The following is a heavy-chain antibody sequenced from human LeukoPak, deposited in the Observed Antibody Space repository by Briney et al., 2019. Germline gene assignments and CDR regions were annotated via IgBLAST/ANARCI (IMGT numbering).Heavy chain of an antibody. CDR1: GYTFTGYY. V-gene: IGHV1-2*02. Sequence: ASVNVSCKASGYTFTGYYMHWVRPAPGQGLEWMGWINPNSGGTDYAQKFQGRVTMTRDTSISTAYMELSRLRSDDTAVYYCARSGVAGIDYWGQGTLVTVSS. D-gene: IGHD6-19*01. CDR3: ARSGVAGIDY. CDR2: INPNSGGT. J-gene: IGHJ4*02.